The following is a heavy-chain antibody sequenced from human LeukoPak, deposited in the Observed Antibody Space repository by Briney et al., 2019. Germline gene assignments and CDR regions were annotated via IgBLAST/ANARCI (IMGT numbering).Heavy chain of an antibody. Sequence: PSETPSLTCTVSGGSISSYYWSWIRQPPGKGLEWIGYIYYSGSTNYNPSLKSRVTISVDTSKNQFSLKLSSVTAADTAVYYCARHPRDGYNTYYFDYWGQGTLVTVSS. V-gene: IGHV4-59*08. D-gene: IGHD5-24*01. CDR3: ARHPRDGYNTYYFDY. CDR2: IYYSGST. J-gene: IGHJ4*02. CDR1: GGSISSYY.